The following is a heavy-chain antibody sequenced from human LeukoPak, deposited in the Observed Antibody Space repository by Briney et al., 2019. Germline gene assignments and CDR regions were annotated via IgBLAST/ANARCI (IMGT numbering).Heavy chain of an antibody. Sequence: GGSLRLSCAASGFTFSSYGMHWVRQAPGKGLEWVAVIWYDGSNKYYADSVKGRFTISRDNSKNTLYLQMNSLRAEDTAVYYCARLWFGEFGAFDIWGQGTMVTVSS. D-gene: IGHD3-10*01. CDR3: ARLWFGEFGAFDI. J-gene: IGHJ3*02. CDR1: GFTFSSYG. V-gene: IGHV3-33*08. CDR2: IWYDGSNK.